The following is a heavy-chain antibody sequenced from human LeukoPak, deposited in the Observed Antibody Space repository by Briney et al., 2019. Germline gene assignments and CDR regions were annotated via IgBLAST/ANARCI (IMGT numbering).Heavy chain of an antibody. Sequence: GASVKVSCKASGYTFTSYGISWVRQAPGQGLEWMGWISAYNGNTNYAQKLQGRVTMTTDTSTSTAYMELRSLRSDDTAVYYCASGSFNYYDSSGYYYMTFDYWGQGTLVTVSS. CDR1: GYTFTSYG. CDR2: ISAYNGNT. J-gene: IGHJ4*02. CDR3: ASGSFNYYDSSGYYYMTFDY. V-gene: IGHV1-18*01. D-gene: IGHD3-22*01.